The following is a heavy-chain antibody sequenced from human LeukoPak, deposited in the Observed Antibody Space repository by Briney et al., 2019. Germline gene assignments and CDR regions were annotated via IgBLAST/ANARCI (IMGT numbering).Heavy chain of an antibody. CDR1: GGSLSSTTNY. CDR2: IHSSGNT. CDR3: ARDSPVLLWFGESIHPFTYYYYMDV. D-gene: IGHD3-10*01. V-gene: IGHV4-61*02. Sequence: SETLSLTCIVSGGSLSSTTNYWNWIRQPAGTGLEWIGRIHSSGNTNYNPSLKSRVTMSVDTSKNQFSLKLSSVTAADTAVYYCARDSPVLLWFGESIHPFTYYYYMDVWGKGTTVTISS. J-gene: IGHJ6*03.